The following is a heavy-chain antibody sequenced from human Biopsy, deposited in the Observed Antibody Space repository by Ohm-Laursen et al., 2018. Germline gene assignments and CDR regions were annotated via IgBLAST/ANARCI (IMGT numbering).Heavy chain of an antibody. CDR1: GGTFSNYA. CDR2: IIPVSDTA. V-gene: IGHV1-69*06. CDR3: ASSSYCGRTTCYQNYGMDV. D-gene: IGHD2-2*01. J-gene: IGHJ6*01. Sequence: SVKVSCNASGGTFSNYAISWVRQAPGQGLEWLGGIIPVSDTANYAQKFQGRVTITADKPTSTAYMELSSLRSEDTALYYCASSSYCGRTTCYQNYGMDVWGQGTAVTVSS.